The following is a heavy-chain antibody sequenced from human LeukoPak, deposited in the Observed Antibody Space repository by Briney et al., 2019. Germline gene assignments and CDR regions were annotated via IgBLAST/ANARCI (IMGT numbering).Heavy chain of an antibody. CDR3: ARVSSSLAMDFDY. V-gene: IGHV1-46*01. Sequence: GASVKVSCKASGYTFTSYYMHWVRQAPGQGLEWMGIINPSGGSTSYAQEFQGRVTMTRDTTTSTVYMELSSLRSEDTAVYYCARVSSSLAMDFDYWGQGTLVTVSS. J-gene: IGHJ4*02. CDR2: INPSGGST. D-gene: IGHD6-13*01. CDR1: GYTFTSYY.